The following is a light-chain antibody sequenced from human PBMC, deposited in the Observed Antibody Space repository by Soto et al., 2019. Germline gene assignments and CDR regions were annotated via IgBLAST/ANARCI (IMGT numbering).Light chain of an antibody. CDR3: QQSYSAPPT. J-gene: IGKJ1*01. V-gene: IGKV1-39*01. Sequence: DIQMTQSPSSLSASVGDRVTVTCRASQSITTYLNWYQQKPGKAPKLLIYATSRLQRGVPSRFSGSGSGTDFTLTISSLQPEDFAAYYCQQSYSAPPTFGLGTKVDIK. CDR2: ATS. CDR1: QSITTY.